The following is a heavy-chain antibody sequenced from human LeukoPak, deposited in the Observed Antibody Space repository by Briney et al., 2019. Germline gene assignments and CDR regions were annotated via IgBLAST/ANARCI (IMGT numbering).Heavy chain of an antibody. D-gene: IGHD6-6*01. Sequence: SETLSLTCTVSGGSISSYYWSWIRQPPEKGLEWIGYIYYSGSTNYNPSLKSRVTISVDTSKNQFSLKLSSVTAADTAVYYCARRRSSSCRDFDNWGQGTLVTVSS. V-gene: IGHV4-59*08. CDR1: GGSISSYY. CDR2: IYYSGST. CDR3: ARRRSSSCRDFDN. J-gene: IGHJ4*02.